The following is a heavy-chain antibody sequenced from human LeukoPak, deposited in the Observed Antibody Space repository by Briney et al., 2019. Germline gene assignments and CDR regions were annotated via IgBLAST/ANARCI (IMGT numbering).Heavy chain of an antibody. CDR1: GFTFSSYG. J-gene: IGHJ4*02. CDR2: IRYDGSNK. Sequence: RPGGSLRLSCAASGFTFSSYGMHWVRQAPGKGLEWVAFIRYDGSNKYYADSVKGRFTLSRDNFKNTLSLQMNSLRAEDTAVYYCVRDRDWGFDYWGQGTLVTVSS. D-gene: IGHD3/OR15-3a*01. V-gene: IGHV3-30*02. CDR3: VRDRDWGFDY.